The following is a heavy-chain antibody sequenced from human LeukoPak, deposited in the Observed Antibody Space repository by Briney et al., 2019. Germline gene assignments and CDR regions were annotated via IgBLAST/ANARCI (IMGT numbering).Heavy chain of an antibody. Sequence: GGSLRLSCVASGFTFNNCAMSWVRQAPGKGLEWVSSISGSGGSTSYADSVRGRFTVSRDNSKNTLHLQMNSLRAEDTAIYYCAKGHKADWTFLFYFDYWGQRTQITVSS. V-gene: IGHV3-23*01. J-gene: IGHJ4*02. D-gene: IGHD3-9*01. CDR3: AKGHKADWTFLFYFDY. CDR2: ISGSGGST. CDR1: GFTFNNCA.